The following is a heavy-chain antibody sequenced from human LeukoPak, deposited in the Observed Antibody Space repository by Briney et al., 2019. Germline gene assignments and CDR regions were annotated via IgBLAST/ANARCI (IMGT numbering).Heavy chain of an antibody. D-gene: IGHD6-13*01. V-gene: IGHV3-7*01. CDR3: ARESAAAGTTHDY. CDR2: IKQDGSEK. CDR1: GFTFSSYW. J-gene: IGHJ4*02. Sequence: GGSLRLSCAASGFTFSSYWMSWVRQAPGKGLEWVANIKQDGSEKNYVDSVKGRFTISRDNAKNSLYLQMNSLRAEDTAVYYCARESAAAGTTHDYWGQGTLVTVSS.